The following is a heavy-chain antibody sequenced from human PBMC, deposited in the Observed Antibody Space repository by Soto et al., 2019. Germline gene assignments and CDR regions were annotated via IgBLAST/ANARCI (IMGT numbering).Heavy chain of an antibody. CDR1: GYTFSGLW. V-gene: IGHV5-51*01. Sequence: GESLKISCKASGYTFSGLWVAWERQKPGKDLEWLGIIFPGDSDTRYSPSFEGQVTISAHTSIATHYLQWRSLTHSDTATHYCARVYMIGFGGLTPRPSAYRFDCWGQGTRVTV. D-gene: IGHD3-16*01. CDR3: ARVYMIGFGGLTPRPSAYRFDC. CDR2: IFPGDSDT. J-gene: IGHJ4*02.